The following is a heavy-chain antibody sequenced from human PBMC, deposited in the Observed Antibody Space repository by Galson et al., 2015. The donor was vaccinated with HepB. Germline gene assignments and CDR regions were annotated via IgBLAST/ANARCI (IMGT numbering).Heavy chain of an antibody. CDR3: ARGGPTYYDILTGLGWFDP. V-gene: IGHV7-4-1*02. Sequence: SVKVSCKASGFTFTSYAMNWVRQAPGQGLEWMGWINTNTGNPTYAQGFTGRFVFSLDTSVSTAYLQISSLKAEDTAVYYCARGGPTYYDILTGLGWFDPWGQGTLVTVSS. D-gene: IGHD3-9*01. CDR2: INTNTGNP. CDR1: GFTFTSYA. J-gene: IGHJ5*02.